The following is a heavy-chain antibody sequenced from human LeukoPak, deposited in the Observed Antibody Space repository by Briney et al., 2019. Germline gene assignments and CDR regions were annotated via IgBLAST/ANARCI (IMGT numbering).Heavy chain of an antibody. Sequence: PGGSLRLSCAASGFTFSSYSMNWVRQAPGKGLEWVSSISSSSSYIYYADSVKGRFTISGDNAKNSLYLQMNSLRAEDTALYYCARDRWLRKPHRGLDYWGQGTLVTVSS. CDR1: GFTFSSYS. V-gene: IGHV3-21*04. CDR2: ISSSSSYI. J-gene: IGHJ4*02. D-gene: IGHD5-12*01. CDR3: ARDRWLRKPHRGLDY.